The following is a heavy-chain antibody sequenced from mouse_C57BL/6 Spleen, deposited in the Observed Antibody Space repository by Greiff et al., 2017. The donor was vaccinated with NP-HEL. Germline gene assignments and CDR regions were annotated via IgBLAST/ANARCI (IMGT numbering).Heavy chain of an antibody. V-gene: IGHV2-5*01. D-gene: IGHD1-1*01. CDR2: IWRGGST. Sequence: QVQLQQSGPGLVQPSQSLSITCTVSGFSLTSYGVHWVRQSPGKGLEWLGVIWRGGSTDYNAAFMSRLSITKDNSKSQVFFKMNSLQADDTAIYYCAKSPLYYGSSYWYFDVWGTGTTVTVSS. CDR3: AKSPLYYGSSYWYFDV. CDR1: GFSLTSYG. J-gene: IGHJ1*03.